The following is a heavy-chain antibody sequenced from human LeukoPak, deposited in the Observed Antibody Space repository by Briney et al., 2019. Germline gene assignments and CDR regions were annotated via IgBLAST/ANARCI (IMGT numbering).Heavy chain of an antibody. D-gene: IGHD5-18*01. CDR3: MTAAGYNFGQY. CDR1: GLTVNNNY. Sequence: QPGGSLRLSCAASGLTVNNNYVNWVRQAPGKGLEWVSALYIGGNTYYADSVRGRFTISRDNSKNTLYLQMNSLRAEDTAIYYCMTAAGYNFGQYWGQGTLVTVSS. CDR2: LYIGGNT. V-gene: IGHV3-53*01. J-gene: IGHJ4*02.